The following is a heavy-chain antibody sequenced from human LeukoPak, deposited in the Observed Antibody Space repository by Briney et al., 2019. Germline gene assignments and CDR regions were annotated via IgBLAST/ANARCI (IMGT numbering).Heavy chain of an antibody. CDR1: GFTFSDYY. D-gene: IGHD3-3*01. J-gene: IGHJ4*02. CDR2: ISSSDNTI. V-gene: IGHV3-11*04. CDR3: ARHFAFWSGFDY. Sequence: GGSLRLSCAASGFTFSDYYMSWIRQAPGKGLEWVSYISSSDNTIYYADSVKGRFTISRDNAKNSLCLQLNSLRAEDTAVYYCARHFAFWSGFDYWGQGTLVTVSS.